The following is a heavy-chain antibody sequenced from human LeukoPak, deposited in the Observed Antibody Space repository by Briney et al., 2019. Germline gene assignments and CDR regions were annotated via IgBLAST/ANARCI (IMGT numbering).Heavy chain of an antibody. Sequence: ASVKVSCKASGYTFTSYDINWVRQATGQGLEWMGWMNPNSGNTGYAQKFQGRVTMTRNTSIRTAYMELSSLRSEDTAVYYCARTPSSEGSGSYSYYYYYYMDVWGKGTTVTISS. CDR3: ARTPSSEGSGSYSYYYYYYMDV. D-gene: IGHD3-10*01. V-gene: IGHV1-8*01. J-gene: IGHJ6*03. CDR1: GYTFTSYD. CDR2: MNPNSGNT.